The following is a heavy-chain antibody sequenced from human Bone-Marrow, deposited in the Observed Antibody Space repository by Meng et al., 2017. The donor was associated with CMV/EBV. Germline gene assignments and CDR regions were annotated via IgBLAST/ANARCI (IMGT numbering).Heavy chain of an antibody. CDR1: GLTFSSYA. CDR3: TKGSGVTASYDE. V-gene: IGHV3-23*01. CDR2: ISGSGAST. J-gene: IGHJ4*02. Sequence: CAASGLTFSSYAMTWVRQAPGKGPEWVSVISGSGASTYYADSVKGRFTISRDNSKNTLYLQMNSLRAEDTAVYYCTKGSGVTASYDEWGQGTLVTVSS. D-gene: IGHD2-21*02.